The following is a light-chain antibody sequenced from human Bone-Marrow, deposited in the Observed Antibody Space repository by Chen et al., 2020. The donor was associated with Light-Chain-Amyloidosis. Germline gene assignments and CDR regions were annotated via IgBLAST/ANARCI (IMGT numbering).Light chain of an antibody. CDR3: QQYYSTPHT. CDR2: WAS. J-gene: IGKJ2*01. Sequence: DLVMTQSPDSLAVSLGERATINCKSGQSVLYSSINKNYLAWYQQKPGQPPQLLLYWASTRESGVPDRFSGSGSGTDFTLTISSLQAEDVAVYYCQQYYSTPHTFGQGTKLEIK. V-gene: IGKV4-1*01. CDR1: QSVLYSSINKNY.